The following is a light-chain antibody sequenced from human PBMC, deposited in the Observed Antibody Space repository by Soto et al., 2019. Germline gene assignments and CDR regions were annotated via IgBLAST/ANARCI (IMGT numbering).Light chain of an antibody. Sequence: QSALTQPASVSGSPGQSITISCTGTSSDVGAYNYVSWYQQHPGKVPKLMIYDVSDRPSGVSNRFSGSKSGNTASLTISGLQAEDEADYYCSSFTRSKSYVFGTVTKVTVL. CDR1: SSDVGAYNY. CDR3: SSFTRSKSYV. CDR2: DVS. J-gene: IGLJ1*01. V-gene: IGLV2-14*03.